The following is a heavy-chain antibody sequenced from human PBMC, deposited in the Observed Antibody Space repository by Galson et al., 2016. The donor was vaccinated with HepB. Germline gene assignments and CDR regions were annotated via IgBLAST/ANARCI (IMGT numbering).Heavy chain of an antibody. D-gene: IGHD2-8*01. J-gene: IGHJ5*02. CDR3: ARTKWGWLDP. CDR2: TYYRSKWYH. V-gene: IGHV6-1*01. CDR1: GDSVSSNSAA. Sequence: CAISGDSVSSNSAAWNWIRQSPSRGLEWLGRTYYRSKWYHDYAVSVKSRILINPDTSKIHFSLQLNSVTPEDTAVYYCARTKWGWLDPWGQGTLVTVSS.